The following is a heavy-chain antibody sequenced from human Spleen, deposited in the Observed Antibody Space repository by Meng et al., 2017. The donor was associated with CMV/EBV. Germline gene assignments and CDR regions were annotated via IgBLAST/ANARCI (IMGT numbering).Heavy chain of an antibody. CDR1: GFTFSSYE. Sequence: GGSLRLSCAASGFTFSSYEMNWVRQAPGKGLEWVSYISSSGSTIYYADSVKGRFTISRDNAKNSLYLQMNSLRAEDTAVYYCAKGHSNGIDVWGQGTTVTVSS. J-gene: IGHJ6*02. CDR2: ISSSGSTI. CDR3: AKGHSNGIDV. V-gene: IGHV3-48*03. D-gene: IGHD2-15*01.